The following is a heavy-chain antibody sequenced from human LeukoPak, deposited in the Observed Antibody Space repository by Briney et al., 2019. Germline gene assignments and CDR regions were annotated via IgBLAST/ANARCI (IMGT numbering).Heavy chain of an antibody. CDR3: AKRQGYCSSTSCYVFGAFDI. D-gene: IGHD2-2*01. CDR2: IRSNTYGGST. CDR1: GFTFGDYG. Sequence: GSLRLSCEGSGFTFGDYGVGWFRQAPGKGLQWVTSIRSNTYGGSTEYVPSVRGGFTISRDDSNSIAYLQMNSLKAEDTAVYYCAKRQGYCSSTSCYVFGAFDIWGQGTMVTVSS. V-gene: IGHV3-49*03. J-gene: IGHJ3*02.